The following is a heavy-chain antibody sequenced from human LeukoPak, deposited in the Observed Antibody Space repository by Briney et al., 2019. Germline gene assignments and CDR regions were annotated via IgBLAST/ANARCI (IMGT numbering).Heavy chain of an antibody. CDR3: ARDPRHPYSGSYAHYFDY. D-gene: IGHD1-26*01. CDR1: GFTFSDYY. Sequence: GGSLRLSCAASGFTFSDYYMSWIRQAPGKGLEWVSYISSSGSTIYYADSVKGRFTISRDNAKNSLYLQMNSLRAEDTAVYYCARDPRHPYSGSYAHYFDYWGQGTLVTVSS. J-gene: IGHJ4*02. CDR2: ISSSGSTI. V-gene: IGHV3-11*01.